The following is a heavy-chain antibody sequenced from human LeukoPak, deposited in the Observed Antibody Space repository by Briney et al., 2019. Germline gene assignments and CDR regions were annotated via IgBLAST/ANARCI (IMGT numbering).Heavy chain of an antibody. CDR3: AGNNLSSGWFDY. CDR2: IYYSGST. Sequence: SETLSLTCTVSGGSISSSSYYWGWIRQPPGKGLEWIGSIYYSGSTYYNPSLKSRVTISVDTSKNQFSLKLSSVTAADTAVYYCAGNNLSSGWFDYWGQGTLVTVSS. V-gene: IGHV4-39*07. CDR1: GGSISSSSYY. J-gene: IGHJ4*02. D-gene: IGHD6-19*01.